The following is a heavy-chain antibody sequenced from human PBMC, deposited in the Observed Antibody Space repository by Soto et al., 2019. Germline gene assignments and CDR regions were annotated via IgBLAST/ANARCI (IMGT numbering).Heavy chain of an antibody. D-gene: IGHD3-10*02. CDR3: ARARFLSTGYDSCSDIAH. Sequence: QVQLVQSGAEVKKPGASVKVSCKPSGYPFTSYHVNWVRQAPGQGLEWMGWMNPDSGSTDYALKFQGRFIMTRNNSMTTAYLDLPSLTSEDTAIYYCARARFLSTGYDSCSDIAHWGPGTQVIVSS. CDR2: MNPDSGST. V-gene: IGHV1-8*01. J-gene: IGHJ1*01. CDR1: GYPFTSYH.